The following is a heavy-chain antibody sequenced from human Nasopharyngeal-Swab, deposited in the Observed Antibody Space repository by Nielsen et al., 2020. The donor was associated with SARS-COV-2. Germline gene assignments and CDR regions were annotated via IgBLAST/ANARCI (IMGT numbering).Heavy chain of an antibody. D-gene: IGHD3-3*01. J-gene: IGHJ6*02. V-gene: IGHV3-53*01. CDR3: ARDQGYYDFWSGYPGGMDV. CDR2: IYSGGST. Sequence: WIRQPPGKGLEWVSVIYSGGSTYYADSVKGRFTISRDNSKNTLYLQMNSLRAEDMAVYYCARDQGYYDFWSGYPGGMDVWGQGTTVTVSS.